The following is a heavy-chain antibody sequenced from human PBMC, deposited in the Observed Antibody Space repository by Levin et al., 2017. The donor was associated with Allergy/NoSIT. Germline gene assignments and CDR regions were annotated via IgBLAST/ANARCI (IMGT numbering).Heavy chain of an antibody. Sequence: GGSLRLSCIGSGFAFTSFDFNWVRQAPGKGLEWVSFVRSSGSAMYYADSVRGRFTVSSDSAKSSLYLQMNSLRAEDTAVYYCVSRGLLTGSEYWRQGTLVTVSS. V-gene: IGHV3-48*03. CDR2: VRSSGSAM. CDR1: GFAFTSFD. J-gene: IGHJ4*02. D-gene: IGHD3-9*01. CDR3: VSRGLLTGSEY.